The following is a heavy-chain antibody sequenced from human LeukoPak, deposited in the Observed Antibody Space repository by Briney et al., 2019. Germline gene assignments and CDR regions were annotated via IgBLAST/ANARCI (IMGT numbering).Heavy chain of an antibody. D-gene: IGHD5-24*01. CDR3: ARHTGDGYSASDY. CDR2: IYSSGST. J-gene: IGHJ4*02. V-gene: IGHV4-59*08. Sequence: PSETLSLACTVSGGSISSYYWSWIRQPPGKGLEWIGYIYSSGSTNYNPSLKSRVTMSVDTSENQFSLNLSSVTAADSAVYYCARHTGDGYSASDYWGQGTLVTVSS. CDR1: GGSISSYY.